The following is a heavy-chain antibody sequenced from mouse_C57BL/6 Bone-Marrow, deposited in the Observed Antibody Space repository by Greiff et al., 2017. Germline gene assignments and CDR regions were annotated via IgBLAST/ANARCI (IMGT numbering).Heavy chain of an antibody. Sequence: QVQLQQPGAELVKPGASVKLSCKASGYTFTSYWMHWVKQRPGQGLEWIGMIHPNSGSTNYNEKFKSKATLTVDKSSSTAYMQLSSLTSEDSAVYYCARLGYYYGSRLYFDVWGTGTTVTVSS. V-gene: IGHV1-64*01. D-gene: IGHD1-1*01. CDR1: GYTFTSYW. J-gene: IGHJ1*03. CDR2: IHPNSGST. CDR3: ARLGYYYGSRLYFDV.